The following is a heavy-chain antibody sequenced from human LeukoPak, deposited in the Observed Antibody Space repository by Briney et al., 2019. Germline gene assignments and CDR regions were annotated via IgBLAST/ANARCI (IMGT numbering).Heavy chain of an antibody. Sequence: PGGSLRLSCEVSGFTPSHFWMHWVRQAPGKGLVWVSRINSDGSSTSYADSVKGRFTISRDNAKNTLYLQMNSLRAEDTAVYYCARGVVPGSYYMDVWGKGTTVTVSS. CDR2: INSDGSST. V-gene: IGHV3-74*01. CDR1: GFTPSHFW. D-gene: IGHD3-3*01. J-gene: IGHJ6*03. CDR3: ARGVVPGSYYMDV.